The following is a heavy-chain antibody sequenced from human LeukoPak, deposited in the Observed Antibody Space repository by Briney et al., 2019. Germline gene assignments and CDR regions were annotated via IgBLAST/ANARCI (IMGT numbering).Heavy chain of an antibody. D-gene: IGHD5-18*01. V-gene: IGHV4-59*01. Sequence: SETLSLTCTGSGGSISSYYWSWIRQPPGKGLEWIGYIYYSGSTNYNPSLKSRVTISVDTSKNQFSLKLSSVTAADTAVYYCARGWIQLWAPYYYYMDVWGKGTTVTVSS. CDR2: IYYSGST. J-gene: IGHJ6*03. CDR1: GGSISSYY. CDR3: ARGWIQLWAPYYYYMDV.